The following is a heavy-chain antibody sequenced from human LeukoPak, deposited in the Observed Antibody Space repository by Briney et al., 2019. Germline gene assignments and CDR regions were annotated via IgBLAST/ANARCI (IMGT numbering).Heavy chain of an antibody. V-gene: IGHV3-7*01. J-gene: IGHJ4*02. CDR3: ARGPYYYDSSGYPRFFDY. CDR1: GFTFSSYW. Sequence: GGSLRLSCAASGFTFSSYWMSWVRQAPGKGLEWVANIKQDGSEKYYVDSVKGRFTISRDNAKNSLYLQMNSLRAEDTAVYYCARGPYYYDSSGYPRFFDYWGQGTLVTVSS. CDR2: IKQDGSEK. D-gene: IGHD3-22*01.